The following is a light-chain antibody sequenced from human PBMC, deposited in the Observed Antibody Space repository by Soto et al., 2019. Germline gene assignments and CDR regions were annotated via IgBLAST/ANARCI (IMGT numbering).Light chain of an antibody. CDR2: EVS. CDR1: SSDVGGYNY. V-gene: IGLV2-14*01. CDR3: SSYTTSIPSL. Sequence: SGLTQPASGSGSPGQSITISCTGTSSDVGGYNYVSWYQHHPGKAPILMLYEVSKRPSGVSNRFSGSKSGDTASLIISGLQAEDEADYSCSSYTTSIPSLFGTGPKVAVL. J-gene: IGLJ1*01.